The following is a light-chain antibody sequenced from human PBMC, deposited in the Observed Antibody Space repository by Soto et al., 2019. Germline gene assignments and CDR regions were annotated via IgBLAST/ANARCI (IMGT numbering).Light chain of an antibody. CDR2: DAS. Sequence: EILLTQSPATLSFSPGERATLSCRASQSVSSYLAWYQQKPGQPPRLLIYDASNRATGIPARFSGSGSGTDFTLTISSLEPEDFAVYYCQQRSNWQVTFGQGTRLEI. V-gene: IGKV3-11*01. J-gene: IGKJ5*01. CDR3: QQRSNWQVT. CDR1: QSVSSY.